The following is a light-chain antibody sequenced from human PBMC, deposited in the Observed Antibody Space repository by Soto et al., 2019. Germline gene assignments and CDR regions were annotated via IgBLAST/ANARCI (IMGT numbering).Light chain of an antibody. Sequence: QSALTQTGSVSGSPGQSVTISCTGSSSDIGNYNFVSWYQLHPGKAPKLMIYDVTKRPSGVPDRFSGSKSGNTASLSISGLQAEDEADYYCFSYAGSYTYVFGTGTKVTVL. CDR2: DVT. CDR1: SSDIGNYNF. CDR3: FSYAGSYTYV. V-gene: IGLV2-11*01. J-gene: IGLJ1*01.